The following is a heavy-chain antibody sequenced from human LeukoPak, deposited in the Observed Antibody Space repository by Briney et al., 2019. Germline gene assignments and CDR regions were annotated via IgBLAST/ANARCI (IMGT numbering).Heavy chain of an antibody. Sequence: GGSLRLSCAASGFTFGGYTMHWVRQAPGKGLEWVSLISWDGGSTYYADSVKGRFTISRDNTKNSLYLQMHSLITADTALYYCAKGTGVAATRGVDYYFDYWGQETLVTVSS. CDR1: GFTFGGYT. V-gene: IGHV3-43*01. J-gene: IGHJ4*02. D-gene: IGHD2-15*01. CDR2: ISWDGGST. CDR3: AKGTGVAATRGVDYYFDY.